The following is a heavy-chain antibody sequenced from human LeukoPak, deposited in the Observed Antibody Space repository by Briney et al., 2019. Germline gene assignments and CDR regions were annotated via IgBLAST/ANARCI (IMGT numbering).Heavy chain of an antibody. J-gene: IGHJ3*02. Sequence: PGRSLRLSCAASGFTFSSYAMHWVRQAPGKGLEWVAVISYDGSNKYYADSVKGRFTISRDNSKNTLYLQMNSLRAEDTAVYYCAGSSGWYDAFDIWGQGTMVTVSS. CDR3: AGSSGWYDAFDI. CDR2: ISYDGSNK. V-gene: IGHV3-30-3*01. D-gene: IGHD6-19*01. CDR1: GFTFSSYA.